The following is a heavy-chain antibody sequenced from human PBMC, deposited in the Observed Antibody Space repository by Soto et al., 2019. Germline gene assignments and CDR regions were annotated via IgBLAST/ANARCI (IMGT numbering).Heavy chain of an antibody. J-gene: IGHJ6*02. D-gene: IGHD3-9*01. CDR3: AMDHGRYFDWSPSVYYYFGMDV. CDR1: GFTFSSYW. CDR2: IKQDGSEK. V-gene: IGHV3-7*04. Sequence: PGGSLRLSCAASGFTFSSYWMSWVRQAPGKGLEWVANIKQDGSEKYCLDSVKGRFTISRDNAKSSLYLQMNSLRAEDTAVYYCAMDHGRYFDWSPSVYYYFGMDVWGQGTTVTVSS.